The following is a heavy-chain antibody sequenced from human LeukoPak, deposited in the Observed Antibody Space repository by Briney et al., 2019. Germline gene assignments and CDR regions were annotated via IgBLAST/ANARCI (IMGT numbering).Heavy chain of an antibody. V-gene: IGHV4-4*02. Sequence: SGTLSLTCAVSGGSISSSNWWSWVRQPPGKGLEWIGEIYHSGSTNYNPSLKSRVTISVDKSKNQFSLNVSSVTAADTAVYYCARAEVVGAHLRSGYFQHWGQGTLVIVSS. CDR2: IYHSGST. CDR3: ARAEVVGAHLRSGYFQH. CDR1: GGSISSSNW. J-gene: IGHJ1*01. D-gene: IGHD1-26*01.